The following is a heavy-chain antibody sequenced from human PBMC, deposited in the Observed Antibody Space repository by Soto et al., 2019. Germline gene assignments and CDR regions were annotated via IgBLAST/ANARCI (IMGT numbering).Heavy chain of an antibody. J-gene: IGHJ4*02. CDR1: GFTFSSYA. D-gene: IGHD6-13*01. V-gene: IGHV3-30-3*01. CDR3: ASVAAAGTLDWEAYSHFAY. Sequence: QVQLVESGGGVVQPGRSLRLSCAASGFTFSSYAMHWVRQAPGKGLEWVAVISYDGSNKYYADSVKGRFTISRDNSKNTPYLQMNSLRAEDTAVYYCASVAAAGTLDWEAYSHFAYWGQGTLVTVSS. CDR2: ISYDGSNK.